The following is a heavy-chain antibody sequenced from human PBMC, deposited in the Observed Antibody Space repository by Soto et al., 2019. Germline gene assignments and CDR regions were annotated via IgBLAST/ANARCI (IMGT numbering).Heavy chain of an antibody. CDR3: ARVNWVVDY. J-gene: IGHJ4*02. Sequence: PSETLSLTCAVSGYSISSVYYWGWVRQPPGKGLEGIGSIRHTGRTDYNPSLKSRVTISVDTSMNQFSLKLTSLTAADTAVYYCARVNWVVDYWGQGTLVTVSS. CDR2: IRHTGRT. CDR1: GYSISSVYY. D-gene: IGHD7-27*01. V-gene: IGHV4-38-2*01.